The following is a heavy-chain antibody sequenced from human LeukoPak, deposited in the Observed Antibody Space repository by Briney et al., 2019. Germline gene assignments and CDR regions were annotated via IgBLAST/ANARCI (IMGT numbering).Heavy chain of an antibody. CDR2: IKQDGSER. CDR3: ARGGTRGYSPVDY. D-gene: IGHD5-18*01. J-gene: IGHJ4*02. Sequence: GGSLRLSCAASGFTFSSYWMSWVRQAPGKGLEWVANIKQDGSERNYVDSVKGRSTISRDNAKNSLFLQMNSLRVEDTAVYYCARGGTRGYSPVDYWGQGILVTVSS. V-gene: IGHV3-7*03. CDR1: GFTFSSYW.